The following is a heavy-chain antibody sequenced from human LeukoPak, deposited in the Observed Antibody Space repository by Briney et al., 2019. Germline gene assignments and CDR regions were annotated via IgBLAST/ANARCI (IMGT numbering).Heavy chain of an antibody. J-gene: IGHJ3*02. CDR3: ARSHCSSTSCYADDAFDI. V-gene: IGHV4-59*01. Sequence: PSETLSLTCAVYGGSFSGYYWSWIRQPPGKGLEWIGYIYYSGSTNYNPSLKSRVTMSVDTSKNQFSLKLSSVTAADTAVYYCARSHCSSTSCYADDAFDIWSQGTMVTVSS. D-gene: IGHD2-2*01. CDR2: IYYSGST. CDR1: GGSFSGYY.